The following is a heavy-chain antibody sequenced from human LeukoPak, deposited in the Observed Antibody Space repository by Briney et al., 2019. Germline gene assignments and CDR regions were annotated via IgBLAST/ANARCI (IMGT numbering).Heavy chain of an antibody. Sequence: ASVKVSCKASGYTFTSFEISWVRQAPGQGLEWMGWISGYNGNTKSAQNLQGRVTMTTDTSTSTAYMELRSLRSDDTAVYYCARDYSGSYYSNYYYMDVWGKGTTVTISS. D-gene: IGHD1-26*01. V-gene: IGHV1-18*01. CDR2: ISGYNGNT. J-gene: IGHJ6*03. CDR3: ARDYSGSYYSNYYYMDV. CDR1: GYTFTSFE.